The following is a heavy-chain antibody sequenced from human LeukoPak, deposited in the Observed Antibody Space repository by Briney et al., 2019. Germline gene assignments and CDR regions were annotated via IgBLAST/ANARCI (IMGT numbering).Heavy chain of an antibody. CDR1: VYTFTSNY. Sequence: ASVKVSCKASVYTFTSNYIHWVRQAPGQGLEWMGMIYPRDGSTSYAQKFQGRVTVTRDTSTSTVHMELSGLRSEDTAVYYCAREVGIRGHFDYWGRGTPVTVSS. V-gene: IGHV1-46*01. CDR2: IYPRDGST. D-gene: IGHD1-26*01. J-gene: IGHJ4*02. CDR3: AREVGIRGHFDY.